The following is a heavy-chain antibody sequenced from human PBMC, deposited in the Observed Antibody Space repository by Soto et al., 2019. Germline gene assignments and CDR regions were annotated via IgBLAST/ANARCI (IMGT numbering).Heavy chain of an antibody. CDR1: GFTFSNAW. J-gene: IGHJ4*02. V-gene: IGHV3-15*01. CDR2: IKSKTDGGTT. Sequence: LSLTCAASGFTFSNAWMSWVRQAPGKGLEWVGRIKSKTDGGTTDYAAPVKGRFTISRDDSKNTLYLQMNSLKTEDTAVYYCTTGRCSGGSCYFDYWGQGTLVTVSS. D-gene: IGHD2-15*01. CDR3: TTGRCSGGSCYFDY.